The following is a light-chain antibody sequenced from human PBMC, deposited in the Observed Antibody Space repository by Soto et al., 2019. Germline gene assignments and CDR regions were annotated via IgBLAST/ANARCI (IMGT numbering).Light chain of an antibody. CDR1: SSDIGGYGY. V-gene: IGLV2-14*01. J-gene: IGLJ3*02. CDR2: EVR. Sequence: QSVLTQPASVSGSLGQSITLSCTGTSSDIGGYGYVSWYQQSPGKAPKLIIFEVRDRPLGVSDRFSGSKSGNTASLTISGLQADDEATYFCSSYRATGTLLMFGGGTKLTVL. CDR3: SSYRATGTLLM.